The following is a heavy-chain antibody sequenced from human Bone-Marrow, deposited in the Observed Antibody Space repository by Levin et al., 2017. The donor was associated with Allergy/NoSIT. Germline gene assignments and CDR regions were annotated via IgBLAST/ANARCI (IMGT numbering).Heavy chain of an antibody. CDR3: AKDTYTCSGGSCYFFDY. J-gene: IGHJ4*02. Sequence: GGSLRLSCAVSGFTFRNYAMHWVRQAPGRGLEWVAFISLDGNTQYYADSVKGRFTVSRDNSNNTLHLQMNSLRVADTAIYYCAKDTYTCSGGSCYFFDYWGQGALVTVSS. V-gene: IGHV3-30*18. D-gene: IGHD2-15*01. CDR2: ISLDGNTQ. CDR1: GFTFRNYA.